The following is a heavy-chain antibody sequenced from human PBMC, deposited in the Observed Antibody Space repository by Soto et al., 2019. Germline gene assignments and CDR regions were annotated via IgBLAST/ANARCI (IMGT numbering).Heavy chain of an antibody. D-gene: IGHD4-17*01. CDR3: ARASTTVTTLDY. V-gene: IGHV4-30-2*01. J-gene: IGHJ4*02. CDR1: GGSISSGGYS. Sequence: QLQLQESGSGLVKPSQTLSLTCAVSGGSISSGGYSWSWIRQPPGKGLEWIGYIYHSGSTYYNPSPMRRVTISVDGSKNQFSLKLSSVAAADRAVYYCARASTTVTTLDYWGQGTLVTVSS. CDR2: IYHSGST.